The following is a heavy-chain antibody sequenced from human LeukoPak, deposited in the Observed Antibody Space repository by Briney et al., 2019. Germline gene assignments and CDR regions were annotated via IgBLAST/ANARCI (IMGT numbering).Heavy chain of an antibody. D-gene: IGHD3-22*01. CDR2: ISGSVGST. CDR3: AKSGSCYYYDGAGDY. CDR1: GFTFTSYA. V-gene: IGHV3-23*01. Sequence: GGSLRLSCAASGFTFTSYAMSWVRQAPGTGLEWVSAISGSVGSTYYADSVKGRFTISRDNSKNTLYLQMNSLRAEDTAVYYGAKSGSCYYYDGAGDYWGQGTLVTVSS. J-gene: IGHJ4*02.